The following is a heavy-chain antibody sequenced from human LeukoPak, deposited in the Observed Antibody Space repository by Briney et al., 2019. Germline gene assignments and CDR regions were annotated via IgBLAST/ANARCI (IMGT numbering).Heavy chain of an antibody. CDR2: ISGKGDST. CDR1: GFTFSTCA. J-gene: IGHJ5*02. Sequence: GGSLRLSCAASGFTFSTCAMHWVRQAPGKGLEYVAAISGKGDSTYYANSVKGRFTISRDNSKNTLYLQMGSLRPEDMAVYYCAREVYAGNWFDPWGQGTLVTVSS. CDR3: AREVYAGNWFDP. D-gene: IGHD2-8*01. V-gene: IGHV3-64*01.